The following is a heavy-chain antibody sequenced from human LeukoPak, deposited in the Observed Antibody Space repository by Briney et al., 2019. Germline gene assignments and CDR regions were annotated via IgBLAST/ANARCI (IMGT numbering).Heavy chain of an antibody. CDR1: GASISSSSYY. CDR2: TYYSGST. CDR3: ASSPYSSSSY. Sequence: SETLSLTCTVSGASISSSSYYWGWIRQPPGNGLEWIGSTYYSGSTYYNPSLKSRVTISVDTSKNQFSLKLSSVTAADTAVYYCASSPYSSSSYWGQGTLVTVSS. D-gene: IGHD6-13*01. J-gene: IGHJ4*02. V-gene: IGHV4-39*07.